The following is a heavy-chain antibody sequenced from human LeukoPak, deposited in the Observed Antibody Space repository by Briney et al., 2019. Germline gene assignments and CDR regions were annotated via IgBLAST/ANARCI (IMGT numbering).Heavy chain of an antibody. Sequence: PGGSLRLSCAAPGFTFSSYAMSWVRQAPGKGLEWVSAISGSGGSTYYADSVKGRVTISRDNSKNTLYLQMNSLRAEDTAVYYCAKDSEDLLWFGEGALYYFDYWGQGTLVTVSS. CDR1: GFTFSSYA. J-gene: IGHJ4*02. CDR2: ISGSGGST. V-gene: IGHV3-23*01. CDR3: AKDSEDLLWFGEGALYYFDY. D-gene: IGHD3-10*01.